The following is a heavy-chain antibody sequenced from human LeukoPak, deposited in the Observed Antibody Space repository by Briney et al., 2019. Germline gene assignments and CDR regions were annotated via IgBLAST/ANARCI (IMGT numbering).Heavy chain of an antibody. D-gene: IGHD5-18*01. CDR1: GYTFTSCG. Sequence: ASVKVSCKASGYTFTSCGISWVRQAPGQGLGWVGWFSAYKGNTNYAQKLQGRVTMTTDTSTSTAYMELRSLRSDDTAVYYCARTGSGYSYGYLLYWGQGTLVTVSS. CDR2: FSAYKGNT. J-gene: IGHJ4*02. V-gene: IGHV1-18*01. CDR3: ARTGSGYSYGYLLY.